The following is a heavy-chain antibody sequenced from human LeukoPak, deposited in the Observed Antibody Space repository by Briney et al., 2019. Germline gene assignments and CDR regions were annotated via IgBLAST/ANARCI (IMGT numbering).Heavy chain of an antibody. J-gene: IGHJ5*02. CDR2: IYTSGST. Sequence: SETLSLTCTVSGGSISSYYWSWIRQPAGKGLEWIGRIYTSGSTNYNPSLKSRVTMSVDTSKNQFSLKLSSVTAADTAVYYCAKDYSKTSYYGSGTYYRPNWFDPWGQGTLVTVSS. CDR1: GGSISSYY. D-gene: IGHD3-10*01. V-gene: IGHV4-4*07. CDR3: AKDYSKTSYYGSGTYYRPNWFDP.